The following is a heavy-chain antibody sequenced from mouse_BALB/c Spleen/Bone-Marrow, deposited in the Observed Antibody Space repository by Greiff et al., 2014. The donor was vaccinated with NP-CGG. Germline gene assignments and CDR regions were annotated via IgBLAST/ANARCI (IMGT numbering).Heavy chain of an antibody. CDR3: ARGEITAFAY. CDR1: GYSFTIYW. D-gene: IGHD2-4*01. Sequence: QVQLQQPGAELVRPGASVKLSCKASGYSFTIYWMNWVKQRPGQGLEWIGMIHPSDIETRLNQKFKDKATLTVDKSSNTAYMQLSSPTSEDSAVYYCARGEITAFAYWGQGTLVTVSP. CDR2: IHPSDIET. J-gene: IGHJ3*01. V-gene: IGHV1-61*01.